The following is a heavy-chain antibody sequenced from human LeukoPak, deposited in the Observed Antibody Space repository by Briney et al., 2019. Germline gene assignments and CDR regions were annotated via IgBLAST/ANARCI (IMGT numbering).Heavy chain of an antibody. CDR1: GGSISSYF. V-gene: IGHV4-4*07. CDR3: ARDGADVYGRAFDY. CDR2: IHASGTT. Sequence: SETLSLTCNVSGGSISSYFWTWVRQPAGKGLEWIGRIHASGTTNYNSSLKSRVSMSVDTSKNQFSLKLTSVTAADTAVYFCARDGADVYGRAFDYWGQGTLVSVSS. J-gene: IGHJ4*02. D-gene: IGHD3-10*01.